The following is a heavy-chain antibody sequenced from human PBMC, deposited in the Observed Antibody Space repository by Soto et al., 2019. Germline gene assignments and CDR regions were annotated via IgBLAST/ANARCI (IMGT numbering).Heavy chain of an antibody. D-gene: IGHD3-3*01. CDR2: INHTGGT. CDR1: GGSVNGYY. CDR3: ATRITVFGLLIPPFDP. V-gene: IGHV4-34*01. Sequence: KTSETLSLTCAVYGGSVNGYYWNWIRQPPGKGLEWIGEINHTGGTHYNPSLKSRVTMSVDTSKNQFSLRLSSVIAADTAIYYCATRITVFGLLIPPFDPWGQGTQVTVSS. J-gene: IGHJ5*02.